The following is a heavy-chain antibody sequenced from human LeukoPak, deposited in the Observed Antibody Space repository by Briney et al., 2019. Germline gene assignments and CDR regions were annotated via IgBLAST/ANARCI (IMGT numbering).Heavy chain of an antibody. J-gene: IGHJ4*02. CDR3: ARGGLTIAEATTSWYLDY. CDR1: GFTFNTYG. Sequence: PGGSLRLSCAASGFTFNTYGMHWVRQAQGKGLEWVALIWYDGSNENYADSVKGRFTISRDNSRNTLYLQMNSLRVDDTAVYYCARGGLTIAEATTSWYLDYWGQGTLVTVSS. CDR2: IWYDGSNE. D-gene: IGHD1-26*01. V-gene: IGHV3-33*01.